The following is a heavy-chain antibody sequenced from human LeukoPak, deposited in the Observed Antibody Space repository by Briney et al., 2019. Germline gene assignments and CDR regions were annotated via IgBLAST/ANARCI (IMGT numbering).Heavy chain of an antibody. Sequence: SGTLSLTCAVSGGSISSSNWWSWVRQPPGKGLEWIGEIYHSGSTNYNPSLKSRVTISVDKSKNQFSLKLSSVTAADTAVYYCARSLTRALSSGYPKSYYGMDVWGQGTTVTVSS. V-gene: IGHV4-4*02. CDR2: IYHSGST. D-gene: IGHD3-22*01. CDR3: ARSLTRALSSGYPKSYYGMDV. J-gene: IGHJ6*02. CDR1: GGSISSSNW.